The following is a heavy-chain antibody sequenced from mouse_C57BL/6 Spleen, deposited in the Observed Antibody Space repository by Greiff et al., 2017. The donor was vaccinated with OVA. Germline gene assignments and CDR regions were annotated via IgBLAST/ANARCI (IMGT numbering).Heavy chain of an antibody. V-gene: IGHV1-81*01. CDR2: IYPRSGNT. D-gene: IGHD1-2*01. Sequence: QVQLKQSGAELARPGASVKLSCKASGYTFTSYGISWVKQRTGQGLEWIGEIYPRSGNTYYNEKFKGKATLTADKSSSTAYMELRSLTSEDSAVYFCAREDYGVGGGDYWGQGTSVTVSS. J-gene: IGHJ4*01. CDR3: AREDYGVGGGDY. CDR1: GYTFTSYG.